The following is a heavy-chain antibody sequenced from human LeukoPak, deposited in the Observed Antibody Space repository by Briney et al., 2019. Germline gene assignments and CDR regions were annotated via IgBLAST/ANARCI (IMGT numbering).Heavy chain of an antibody. D-gene: IGHD1-14*01. CDR1: GFTFSSYS. V-gene: IGHV3-21*01. J-gene: IGHJ3*02. CDR2: ISSSSSYI. Sequence: GGSLRLSCPASGFTFSSYSMNWVRQAPGKGLEWVSSISSSSSYIYYADSVKGRFTISRDNAKNSLYLQMNSLRAEDTAVYYCARARTGYDAFDIWGQGTMVTVSS. CDR3: ARARTGYDAFDI.